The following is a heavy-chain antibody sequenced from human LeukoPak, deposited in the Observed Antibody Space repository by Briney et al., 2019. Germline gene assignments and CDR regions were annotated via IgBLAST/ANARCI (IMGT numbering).Heavy chain of an antibody. CDR3: ARDGCSGGSCYSGYWYFDL. CDR2: IIPIFGTA. D-gene: IGHD2-15*01. CDR1: GGTFSSYA. V-gene: IGHV1-69*06. Sequence: SVKVSCKASGGTFSSYAISWVRQAPGQGLEWMGGIIPIFGTANYAQKFQGRVTITADKSTSTAYMELSSLRSEDTAVYYRARDGCSGGSCYSGYWYFDLWGRGTLVTVSS. J-gene: IGHJ2*01.